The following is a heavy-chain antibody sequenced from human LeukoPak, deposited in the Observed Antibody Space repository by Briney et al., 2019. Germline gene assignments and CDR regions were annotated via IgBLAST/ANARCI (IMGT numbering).Heavy chain of an antibody. V-gene: IGHV3-74*01. D-gene: IGHD2-2*01. J-gene: IGHJ4*02. CDR2: INSDGSST. CDR3: AGNLYTRFGDC. Sequence: GGSLRLSCAASGFTFSSYTMNWVRQSPEKGLVWVSRINSDGSSTIYADSVKGRFTISRDNAQNTLYLQMNSLRAEDTAVYYCAGNLYTRFGDCWGQGALVTVSS. CDR1: GFTFSSYT.